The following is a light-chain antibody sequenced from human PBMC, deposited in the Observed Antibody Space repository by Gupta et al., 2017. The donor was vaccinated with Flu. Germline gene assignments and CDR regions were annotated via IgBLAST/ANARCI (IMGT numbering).Light chain of an antibody. CDR2: GAS. CDR3: QQYVKWPYT. Sequence: EIVMTPSPDTLSMSPGERATLSCRASLTIYSNVAWYQQKSGQAPRLLVSGASTRASGVPARFSGSGSGAXYTLTIXSLQPEEFAVYYCQQYVKWPYTFGXGTKVEIK. CDR1: LTIYSN. V-gene: IGKV3-15*01. J-gene: IGKJ2*01.